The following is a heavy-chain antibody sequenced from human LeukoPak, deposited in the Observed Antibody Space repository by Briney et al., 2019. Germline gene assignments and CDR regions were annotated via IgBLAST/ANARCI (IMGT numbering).Heavy chain of an antibody. CDR1: GFTFSDYY. D-gene: IGHD3-10*01. J-gene: IGHJ4*02. CDR3: STSLYYYGSGSYY. Sequence: GGSLRLSCAASGFTFSDYYMSWIRQAPGKGLEWVSYISSSGSTIYYADSVKGRFTISRDNSKNTLYLQMNSLRPEDTAVYYCSTSLYYYGSGSYYWGQGTLVTVSS. CDR2: ISSSGSTI. V-gene: IGHV3-11*04.